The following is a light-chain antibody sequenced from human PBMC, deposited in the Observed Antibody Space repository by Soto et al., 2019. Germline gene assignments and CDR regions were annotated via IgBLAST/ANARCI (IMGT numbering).Light chain of an antibody. CDR2: GAS. Sequence: EIVLTQSPGTLSLSPGERDTLSCRASQSVSSSYLAWYQRKPGQAPRLLIYGASSRATGIPDRFSGSGSGTDLPLTISRLESEDFAVYFCQQYGSSPLTFGGGTKVEIK. V-gene: IGKV3-20*01. CDR1: QSVSSSY. CDR3: QQYGSSPLT. J-gene: IGKJ4*01.